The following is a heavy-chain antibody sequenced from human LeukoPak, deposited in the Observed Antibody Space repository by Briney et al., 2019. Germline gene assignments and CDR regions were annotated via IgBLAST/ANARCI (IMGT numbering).Heavy chain of an antibody. J-gene: IGHJ4*02. D-gene: IGHD3-3*01. CDR2: ISAYNSNT. Sequence: ASVKVSCKASGYTFTNYGISWVRQAPGQGLEWMGWISAYNSNTNYAQKLQGRVTMTTDTSTSTAYMELRSLRSDDAAVYYCASSEDFWSGLLGDWGQGTLVTVSS. V-gene: IGHV1-18*01. CDR1: GYTFTNYG. CDR3: ASSEDFWSGLLGD.